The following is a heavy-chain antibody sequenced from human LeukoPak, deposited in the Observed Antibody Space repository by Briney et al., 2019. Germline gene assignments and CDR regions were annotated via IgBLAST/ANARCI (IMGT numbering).Heavy chain of an antibody. J-gene: IGHJ4*02. Sequence: GGSLRLSCAASGFTFSSYEMNWVRQAPGKGLEWVSYISTGGTTIYYADSVKGRFTISRDNAKNSLYLRMNSLRAEDTAVYYCARYGWTGLDYWGQGTLVTVSS. D-gene: IGHD3/OR15-3a*01. CDR1: GFTFSSYE. CDR3: ARYGWTGLDY. CDR2: ISTGGTTI. V-gene: IGHV3-48*03.